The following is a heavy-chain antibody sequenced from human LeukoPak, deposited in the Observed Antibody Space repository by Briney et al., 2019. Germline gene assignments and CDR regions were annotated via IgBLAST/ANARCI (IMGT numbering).Heavy chain of an antibody. Sequence: SETLSLTCTVSGGSVSSGSYYWSWIRQPPGKGLEWIGYIYYSGSTNYNPSLKSRVTISVDTSKNQFSLKLSSVTAADTAVYYCARQRYYDFWSGYVYGYYYYGMDVWGQGTTVTVSS. CDR1: GGSVSSGSYY. J-gene: IGHJ6*02. CDR3: ARQRYYDFWSGYVYGYYYYGMDV. V-gene: IGHV4-61*01. CDR2: IYYSGST. D-gene: IGHD3-3*01.